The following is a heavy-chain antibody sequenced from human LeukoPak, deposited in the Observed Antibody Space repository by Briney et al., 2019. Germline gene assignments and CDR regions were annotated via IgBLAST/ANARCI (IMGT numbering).Heavy chain of an antibody. CDR2: IYYRGST. J-gene: IGHJ4*02. V-gene: IGHV4-39*01. D-gene: IGHD6-13*01. CDR3: ARRRSSITPIDY. CDR1: GGSISSSSYY. Sequence: SETLSLTCTVSGGSISSSSYYWGWIRQPPGKGLEWIGSIYYRGSTYYNPSLKSRVTISVDTSKNQFSLKLSSVTAADTAVYYCARRRSSITPIDYWGQGTPVTVSS.